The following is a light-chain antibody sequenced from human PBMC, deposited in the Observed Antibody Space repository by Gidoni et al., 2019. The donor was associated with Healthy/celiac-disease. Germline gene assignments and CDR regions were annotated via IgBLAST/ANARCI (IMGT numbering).Light chain of an antibody. CDR2: EVS. J-gene: IGLJ3*02. CDR1: SSDVGLYNR. Sequence: QSALTQPPSVSGSSGQSVTLSCSGTSSDVGLYNRVSWYQQPPGTAPKLMIYEVSNRPSGVPDRFSGSKSGNTASLTISGLQAEDEADYYCSSYASSTTLWVFGGGTKLTVL. V-gene: IGLV2-18*02. CDR3: SSYASSTTLWV.